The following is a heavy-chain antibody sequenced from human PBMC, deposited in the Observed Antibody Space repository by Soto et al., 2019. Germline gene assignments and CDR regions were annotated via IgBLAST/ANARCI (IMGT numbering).Heavy chain of an antibody. V-gene: IGHV3-7*01. Sequence: LVESGGGLVQPGGSLRLSCAASGFTFSNIWMSWVRRSPEKGPEWVASISPDGGEIYYVDSVKGRFTISRDNTRNSLYLQMNSLRAEDTAVYYCEKGQSWGQGTLVNVSS. J-gene: IGHJ4*02. CDR1: GFTFSNIW. CDR2: ISPDGGEI. CDR3: EKGQS.